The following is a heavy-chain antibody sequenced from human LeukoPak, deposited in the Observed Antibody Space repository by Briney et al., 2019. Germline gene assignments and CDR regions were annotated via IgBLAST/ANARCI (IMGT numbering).Heavy chain of an antibody. J-gene: IGHJ4*02. D-gene: IGHD3-16*02. V-gene: IGHV5-51*01. Sequence: GESLKISCKGSGYSFTSYWIGWVRQMPGKGLEWMGIIYPGDSDTRYSPSFQGQVTISADKSISTAYLQWSSLKASDTAMYYCARGGGGYDYVWGSYPLDYWGQGTLVTVSS. CDR1: GYSFTSYW. CDR3: ARGGGGYDYVWGSYPLDY. CDR2: IYPGDSDT.